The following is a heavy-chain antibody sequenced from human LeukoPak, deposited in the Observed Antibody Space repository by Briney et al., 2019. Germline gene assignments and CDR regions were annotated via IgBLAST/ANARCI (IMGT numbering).Heavy chain of an antibody. J-gene: IGHJ6*02. CDR2: IYYSGST. CDR3: ARATGYSSSAYYYGLDV. V-gene: IGHV4-59*01. CDR1: GGSIRSYY. Sequence: SETLSLTCTASGGSIRSYYWSWIRQSPGKGLESIGCIYYSGSTNYNPPLQSRVTISVDTSKNQFSLNLTSVTAADTAVYYCARATGYSSSAYYYGLDVWGQGTTVTVSS. D-gene: IGHD6-13*01.